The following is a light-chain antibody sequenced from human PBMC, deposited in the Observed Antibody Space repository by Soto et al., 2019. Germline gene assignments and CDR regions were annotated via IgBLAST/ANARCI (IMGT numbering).Light chain of an antibody. CDR2: GAS. Sequence: IVMTQSPATLSVSPGERATLSCRASQSVTSNLAWYQQKPGRAPRLLIYGASTRATGIPARFSGSGSGTEFTLTISRLEPEDFAVYYCQQYGSSPPITFGQGTRLEIK. CDR3: QQYGSSPPIT. V-gene: IGKV3-15*01. J-gene: IGKJ5*01. CDR1: QSVTSN.